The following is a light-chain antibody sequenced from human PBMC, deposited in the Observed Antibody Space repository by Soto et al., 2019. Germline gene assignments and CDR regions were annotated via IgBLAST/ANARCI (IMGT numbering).Light chain of an antibody. V-gene: IGLV2-18*02. CDR2: EVT. CDR1: SSDVGSYNR. J-gene: IGLJ3*02. Sequence: QSVLTQPPSVSGSPGQSVTISCTGTSSDVGSYNRVCWYQQPPGTAPKLMIYEVTNRPSGVPDRFSESKSGNTASLTISGLQAEDEADYYCGSYTSSNTWVFGGGTKVTVL. CDR3: GSYTSSNTWV.